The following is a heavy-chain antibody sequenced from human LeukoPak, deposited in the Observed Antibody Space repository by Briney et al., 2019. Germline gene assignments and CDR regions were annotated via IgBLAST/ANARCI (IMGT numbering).Heavy chain of an antibody. CDR2: IYYGENT. Sequence: SETLSLTCTVSGGSISSGPYYWGWIRQPPGKGLEWIGNIYYGENTYYNPSLKSRVTISIDTSKNQFYLKLSSLTAADTAVYYCARRDDSSGYHKIFDYWGQGTLVTVSS. J-gene: IGHJ4*02. D-gene: IGHD3-22*01. V-gene: IGHV4-39*01. CDR3: ARRDDSSGYHKIFDY. CDR1: GGSISSGPYY.